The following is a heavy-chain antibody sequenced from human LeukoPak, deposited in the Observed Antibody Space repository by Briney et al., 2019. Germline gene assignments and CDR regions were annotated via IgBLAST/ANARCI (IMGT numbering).Heavy chain of an antibody. CDR1: GFTFSSYA. CDR2: ISGSGGST. J-gene: IGHJ3*02. D-gene: IGHD5-18*01. Sequence: GGSLRLSCAASGFTFSSYAMSWVRQATGKGLEWGSAISGSGGSTYYADPVKGRFTIPRHNSKHTLYLQMNSLRAEDTAVYYCAKSRADTPLDAFDILGQGTMVTVSS. CDR3: AKSRADTPLDAFDI. V-gene: IGHV3-23*01.